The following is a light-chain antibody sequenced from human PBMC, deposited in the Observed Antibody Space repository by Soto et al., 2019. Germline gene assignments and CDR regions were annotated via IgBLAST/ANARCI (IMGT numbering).Light chain of an antibody. CDR1: QSVTNNY. CDR2: GAS. CDR3: QQSYSTPPET. Sequence: DIVLTQSPGPLSLSPGERATLPCRASQSVTNNYLAWYQQKPGQAPRLLIDGASSRATGVPDRFSGTGSGTDFTLTISSLQPEDFATYYCQQSYSTPPETFGQGTKVDIK. V-gene: IGKV3-20*01. J-gene: IGKJ1*01.